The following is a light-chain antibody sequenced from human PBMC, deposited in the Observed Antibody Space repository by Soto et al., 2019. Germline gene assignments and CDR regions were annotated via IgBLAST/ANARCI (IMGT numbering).Light chain of an antibody. CDR1: SSNIGSNY. CDR3: GGWDDSLSGPV. Sequence: QSVLTPPPSASGTPGQRVNISCSGSSSNIGSNYVYWYRQFPGTAPKLLIQRNNQRPSGVPARFSGSKSVTSASLAISGLRSEDEADYYCGGWDDSLSGPVFGGGTKLTVL. V-gene: IGLV1-47*01. J-gene: IGLJ2*01. CDR2: RNN.